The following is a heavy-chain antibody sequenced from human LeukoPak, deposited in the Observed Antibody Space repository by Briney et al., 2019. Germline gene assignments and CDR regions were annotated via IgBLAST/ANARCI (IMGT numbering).Heavy chain of an antibody. Sequence: GGSLRLSCAASGFSFSNYGIHWVRQAPGKGLEWVAFIRFDGSNKYYADSVKGRFTISRDNSKNTLYLQMNSLRAEDTAVYYCAKSDREDPTAMVTWAFDIWGQGTMVTVSS. J-gene: IGHJ3*02. D-gene: IGHD5-18*01. V-gene: IGHV3-30*02. CDR2: IRFDGSNK. CDR3: AKSDREDPTAMVTWAFDI. CDR1: GFSFSNYG.